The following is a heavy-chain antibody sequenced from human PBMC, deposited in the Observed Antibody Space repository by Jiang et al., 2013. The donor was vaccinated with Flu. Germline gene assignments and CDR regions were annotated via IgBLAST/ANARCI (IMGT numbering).Heavy chain of an antibody. CDR3: ARRSSSYFDY. D-gene: IGHD6-6*01. V-gene: IGHV4-39*01. Sequence: GSGLVKPSETLSPTCTVSGGSISSSSYYWGWIRQPPGKGLEWIGSIYYSGSTYYNPSLKSRVTISVDTSKNQFSLKLSSVTAADTAVYYCARRSSSYFDYWGQGTLVTVSS. CDR2: IYYSGST. CDR1: GGSISSSSYY. J-gene: IGHJ4*02.